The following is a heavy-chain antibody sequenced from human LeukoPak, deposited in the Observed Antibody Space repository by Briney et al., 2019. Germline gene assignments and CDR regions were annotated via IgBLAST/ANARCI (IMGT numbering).Heavy chain of an antibody. Sequence: PGGSLRLSCAASGFTFSSYDMSWVRQAPGKGLEWVSAISGSGGSTYYADSVKGRFTISRDNSKNTLYLQMNSLRAEDTAVYYCAKGRYGGDYYYYGMDVWGQGTTVTVSS. CDR3: AKGRYGGDYYYYGMDV. CDR2: ISGSGGST. J-gene: IGHJ6*02. V-gene: IGHV3-23*01. CDR1: GFTFSSYD. D-gene: IGHD3-16*01.